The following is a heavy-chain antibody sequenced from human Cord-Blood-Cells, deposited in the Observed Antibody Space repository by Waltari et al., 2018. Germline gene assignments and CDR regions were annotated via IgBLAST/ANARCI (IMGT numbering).Heavy chain of an antibody. D-gene: IGHD4-4*01. CDR1: GFTFSSYE. CDR2: ISSSGSTI. Sequence: EVQLVESGGGLVQPGGSLRLSCAASGFTFSSYEMNWVRQAPGKGLEWVSYISSSGSTIYDADSVKGRFTISRDNAKNSLYLQMNSLRAEDTAVYYCARDLYYSNYYYGMDVWGQGTTVTVSS. V-gene: IGHV3-48*03. CDR3: ARDLYYSNYYYGMDV. J-gene: IGHJ6*02.